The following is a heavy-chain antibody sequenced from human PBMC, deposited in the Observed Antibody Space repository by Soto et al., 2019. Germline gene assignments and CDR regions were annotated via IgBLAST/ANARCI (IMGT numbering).Heavy chain of an antibody. CDR2: MYNTGST. J-gene: IGHJ6*02. V-gene: IGHV4-59*01. CDR3: ARDLWGYCGTDCYPLDV. D-gene: IGHD2-21*02. CDR1: CGSISGYY. Sequence: PSETLSLTCTVSCGSISGYYWSWIRQPPGKGLEWIGYMYNTGSTVYNPSFKGRVTISVDTSKNQFSLKLNSVTAADTAVYYCARDLWGYCGTDCYPLDVWGQGTTVTVSS.